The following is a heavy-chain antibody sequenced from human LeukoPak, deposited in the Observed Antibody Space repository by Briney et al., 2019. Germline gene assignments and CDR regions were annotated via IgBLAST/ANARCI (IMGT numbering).Heavy chain of an antibody. J-gene: IGHJ4*02. CDR1: GGXISRYY. CDR3: ARRVAASGEFDY. CDR2: IYYSGNT. D-gene: IGHD6-19*01. Sequence: SETLSLTCTVSGGXISRYYWSWIRQPPGKGLEWIGYIYYSGNTKYSPSLKSRVSISVDKSKNQFSLKLRSVTAADTAVYYCARRVAASGEFDYWGQGTLVTVSS. V-gene: IGHV4-59*01.